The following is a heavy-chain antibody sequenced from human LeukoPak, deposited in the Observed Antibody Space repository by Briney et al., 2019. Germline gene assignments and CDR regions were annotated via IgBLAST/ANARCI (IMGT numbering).Heavy chain of an antibody. CDR2: IYYSGST. CDR1: GCSISSGGYY. J-gene: IGHJ5*02. D-gene: IGHD5-12*01. V-gene: IGHV4-31*03. Sequence: SETLSLTCTVSGCSISSGGYYWSWIRQHPGKGLEWIGYIYYSGSTYYNPSLKGRVTISVDTSKNQFSLKLSSVTAADTAVYYCARGGLVATTNWFDPWGQGTLVTVSS. CDR3: ARGGLVATTNWFDP.